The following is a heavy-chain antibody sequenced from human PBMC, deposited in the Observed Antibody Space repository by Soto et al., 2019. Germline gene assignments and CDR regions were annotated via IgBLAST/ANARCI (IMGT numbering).Heavy chain of an antibody. D-gene: IGHD5-18*01. CDR2: LNPSGGST. Sequence: QVQLVQSGAEVKKPGASVTVSCKASGYTFTSYYMHWVRQAPGQGLEWMGILNPSGGSTSYAQKFQGRVTMTRDRATSTGDMERSSLRSEDTAVYYCARVYPRETRYGYVGNNWFDPWGQGTLVTVSS. J-gene: IGHJ5*02. V-gene: IGHV1-46*03. CDR3: ARVYPRETRYGYVGNNWFDP. CDR1: GYTFTSYY.